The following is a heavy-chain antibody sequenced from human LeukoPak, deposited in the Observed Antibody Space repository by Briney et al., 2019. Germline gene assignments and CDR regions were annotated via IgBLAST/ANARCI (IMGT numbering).Heavy chain of an antibody. V-gene: IGHV3-23*01. D-gene: IGHD1-26*01. CDR1: GFTFSSYA. CDR2: ISGSGGST. CDR3: AKYTTSSANSGTYSFDY. J-gene: IGHJ4*02. Sequence: PGGSLRLSCAASGFTFSSYAMSWVRQAPGKGLEWVSAISGSGGSTYYADSVKGRFTISRDNSKNTLYLQMNSLRAEDTAVYYCAKYTTSSANSGTYSFDYWGQGTLVTVSS.